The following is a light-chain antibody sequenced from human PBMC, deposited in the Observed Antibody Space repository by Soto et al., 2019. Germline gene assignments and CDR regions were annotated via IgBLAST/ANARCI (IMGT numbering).Light chain of an antibody. J-gene: IGKJ4*01. CDR2: RTS. CDR3: KHRNRWPLT. CDR1: QSISSN. Sequence: PAARSVSPVEGSTRSCRASQSISSNLAWYQQKPGQAPRLLMFRTSSRATGIPDRFSGSGSGTDFTLTISSVVPEDFAFYSCKHRNRWPLTFGGGTKVDIK. V-gene: IGKV3-11*01.